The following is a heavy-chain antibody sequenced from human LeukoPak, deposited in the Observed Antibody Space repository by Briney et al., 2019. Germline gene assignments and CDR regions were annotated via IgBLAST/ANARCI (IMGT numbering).Heavy chain of an antibody. D-gene: IGHD5-24*01. CDR1: GFTFTTYW. Sequence: SGGSLRLSCAASGFTFTTYWMHWVRQAPGKGLVWVSHINSDGSITSYADSVKGRFAISKDNAKNSLYLQMNNLRAEGTAMYYCARDADGYEDWGQGTLVIVS. V-gene: IGHV3-74*01. CDR3: ARDADGYED. J-gene: IGHJ4*02. CDR2: INSDGSIT.